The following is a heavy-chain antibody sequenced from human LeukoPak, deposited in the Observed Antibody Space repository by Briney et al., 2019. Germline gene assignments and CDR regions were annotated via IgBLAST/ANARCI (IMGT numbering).Heavy chain of an antibody. V-gene: IGHV4-30-4*08. D-gene: IGHD6-13*01. CDR2: IYYSGST. CDR3: ARVTSSSWDPFFDY. J-gene: IGHJ4*02. CDR1: GGSISSGDYY. Sequence: KASETLSLTCTVSGGSISSGDYYWSWIRQPPGKGLEWIGHIYYSGSTYYNPSLKSRVTISVDTSKNQFSLKLSSVTAADTAVYYCARVTSSSWDPFFDYWGQGTLVTVSS.